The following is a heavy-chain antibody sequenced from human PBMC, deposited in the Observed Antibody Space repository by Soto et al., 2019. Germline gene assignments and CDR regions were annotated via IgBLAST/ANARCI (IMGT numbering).Heavy chain of an antibody. V-gene: IGHV4-30-2*01. J-gene: IGHJ4*02. CDR2: IYHSGST. CDR1: GGCISSGGYS. CDR3: ARGAPLGY. Sequence: SETLALTCAVSGGCISSGGYSWSWIRQPPGKGLECIGYIYHSGSTYYSPSLKSRVTISVDRSKNQFSLKLSSVTAADTAVYYCARGAPLGYWGQGTLVT.